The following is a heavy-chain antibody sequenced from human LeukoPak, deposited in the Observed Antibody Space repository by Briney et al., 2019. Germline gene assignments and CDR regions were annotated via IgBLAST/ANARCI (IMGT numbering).Heavy chain of an antibody. CDR3: ARANNAGWFDY. Sequence: GGSLRLSCAASGFSFSSFWMTWVRQAPGKGLEWVANIKEDGSRNHCVDSVKGRFTISRDNAKNSLFLQMSSLRVEDTAVYYCARANNAGWFDYWGQGILVTVSS. CDR2: IKEDGSRN. CDR1: GFSFSSFW. J-gene: IGHJ4*02. V-gene: IGHV3-7*04. D-gene: IGHD6-19*01.